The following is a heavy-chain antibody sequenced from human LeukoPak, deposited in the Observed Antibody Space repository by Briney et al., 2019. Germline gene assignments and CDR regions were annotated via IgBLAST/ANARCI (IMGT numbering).Heavy chain of an antibody. J-gene: IGHJ6*03. CDR3: ARGPGGDCSSTSCYNYYYYMNV. CDR1: GGSISSYY. D-gene: IGHD2-2*01. V-gene: IGHV4-59*01. CDR2: IYYSGST. Sequence: SETLSLTCTVSGGSISSYYWSWIRQPPGKGLEWIGYIYYSGSTNYNPSLKSRVTISVDTSKNQFSLKLSSVTAADTAVYYCARGPGGDCSSTSCYNYYYYMNVWGKGTTVTVSS.